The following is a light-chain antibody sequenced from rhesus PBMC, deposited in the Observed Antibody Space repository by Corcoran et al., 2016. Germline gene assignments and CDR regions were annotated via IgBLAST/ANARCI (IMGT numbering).Light chain of an antibody. CDR2: GAS. J-gene: IGKJ2*01. Sequence: EIVLTQSPATLSLSPGERAILSCRASQSVNNRLVWYQQRPEQAPRLLIYGASSRATGIPDRFSGSGYGTDFTLTISRLEAEDVALYYCQQYNNWPYSFGQVTKVEIK. CDR1: QSVNNR. CDR3: QQYNNWPYS. V-gene: IGKV3-42*01.